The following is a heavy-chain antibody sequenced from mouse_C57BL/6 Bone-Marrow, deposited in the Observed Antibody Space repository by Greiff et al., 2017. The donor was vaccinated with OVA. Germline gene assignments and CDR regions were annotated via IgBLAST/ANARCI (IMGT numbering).Heavy chain of an antibody. D-gene: IGHD1-1*01. Sequence: VQLQQPGAELVKPGASVKMSCKASGYTFTSYWITWVKQRPGQGLAWIGDIYPGSGSTNYNEKFKRKVPLTVNASSSTAYMLLSSLTSEDAAVYYCARDYGSSDYFDYWGQGTTLTVSS. CDR2: IYPGSGST. V-gene: IGHV1-55*01. J-gene: IGHJ2*01. CDR3: ARDYGSSDYFDY. CDR1: GYTFTSYW.